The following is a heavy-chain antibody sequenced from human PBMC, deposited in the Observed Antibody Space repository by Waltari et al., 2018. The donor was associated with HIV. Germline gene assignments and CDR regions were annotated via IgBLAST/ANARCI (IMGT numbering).Heavy chain of an antibody. D-gene: IGHD2-15*01. Sequence: QVQLVESGGGVVQPGRSLRLSCEASRFTFSSFAVHSVRQAPGKGQEWVAVISYVGSNKYYADSVRGRFTISRDNSKNTLYLQMNSLRAEDTAVYYCAREVVPYYFDYWGQGTLVTVSS. CDR1: RFTFSSFA. CDR3: AREVVPYYFDY. CDR2: ISYVGSNK. J-gene: IGHJ4*02. V-gene: IGHV3-30*01.